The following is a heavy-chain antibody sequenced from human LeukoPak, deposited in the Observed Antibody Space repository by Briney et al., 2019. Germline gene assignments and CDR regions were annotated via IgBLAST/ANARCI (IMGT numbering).Heavy chain of an antibody. CDR1: GYTFTSYG. CDR2: ISAYNGNT. J-gene: IGHJ6*02. D-gene: IGHD2-2*01. V-gene: IGHV1-18*01. Sequence: ASVKVSCKASGYTFTSYGISWVRQAPGQGLEWMGWISAYNGNTNYAQKLQGRVTMTTDTSTSTAYMGLRSLRSDDTAVYYCARDIQAYCSSTSCYRYGMDVWGQGTTVTVSS. CDR3: ARDIQAYCSSTSCYRYGMDV.